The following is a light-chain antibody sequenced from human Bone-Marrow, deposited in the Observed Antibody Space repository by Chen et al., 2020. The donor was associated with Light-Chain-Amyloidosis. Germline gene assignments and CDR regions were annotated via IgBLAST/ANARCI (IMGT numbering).Light chain of an antibody. CDR3: QVWDRSSDRPV. Sequence: YVLTQPSSVSVATGQTATIACGGNNIGSTSVHWYQQTPVQAPLLVVYDDRDRTSGIPERLSGYNSGNTATLTISGVEAGDEADYYCQVWDRSSDRPVFGGGTKLTVL. J-gene: IGLJ3*02. CDR2: DDR. V-gene: IGLV3-21*02. CDR1: NIGSTS.